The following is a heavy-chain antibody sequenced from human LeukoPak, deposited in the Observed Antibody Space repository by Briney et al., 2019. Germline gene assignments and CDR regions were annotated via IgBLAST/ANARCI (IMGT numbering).Heavy chain of an antibody. V-gene: IGHV3-33*08. CDR2: IWYDGTNK. J-gene: IGHJ1*01. CDR3: TKSGSAWAFFQD. CDR1: EFTFSNYG. D-gene: IGHD2-15*01. Sequence: GGSLRLSCAASEFTFSNYGMHWVRQAPGKGLEWVAVIWYDGTNKFYADSVKGRFTISRDISKSTLYLQMNSLTVEDTAVYYCTKSGSAWAFFQDWGQGTLVTVSS.